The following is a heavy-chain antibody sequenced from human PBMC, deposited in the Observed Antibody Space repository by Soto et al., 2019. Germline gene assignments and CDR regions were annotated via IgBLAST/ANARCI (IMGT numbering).Heavy chain of an antibody. Sequence: QLQLQESGPGLVKPSETLSLTCTVSGGSISSSSYYWGWIRQPPGKGLEWMGSIYYSGSTYYNPSRKSRVTLSVDTSKNLFALKLSSVTAADTAVYYCARNAAGTGLVSCWFDPWGQGTLVTVSS. V-gene: IGHV4-39*02. J-gene: IGHJ5*02. CDR3: ARNAAGTGLVSCWFDP. D-gene: IGHD6-13*01. CDR1: GGSISSSSYY. CDR2: IYYSGST.